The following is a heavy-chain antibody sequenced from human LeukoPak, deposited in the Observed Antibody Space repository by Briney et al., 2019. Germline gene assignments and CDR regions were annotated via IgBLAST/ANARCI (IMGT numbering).Heavy chain of an antibody. CDR1: GFTFRNHW. V-gene: IGHV3-7*01. Sequence: GGSLRLSCVGSGFTFRNHWVNWVRQSPRKGLEWVANIKPDGIDKYYVDSARGRFAVSRDNAKNSAFLQMNSLRAEDTAIYYCATISAQTFDIWGQGTLVSVSS. CDR3: ATISAQTFDI. D-gene: IGHD5-24*01. CDR2: IKPDGIDK. J-gene: IGHJ3*02.